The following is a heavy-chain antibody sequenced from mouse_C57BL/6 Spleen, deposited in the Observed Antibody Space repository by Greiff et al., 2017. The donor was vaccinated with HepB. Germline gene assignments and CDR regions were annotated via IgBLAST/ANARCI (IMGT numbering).Heavy chain of an antibody. D-gene: IGHD2-4*01. J-gene: IGHJ3*01. CDR2: INPNNGGT. Sequence: EVQLQQSGPELVKPGASVKISCKASGYTFTDYYMNWVKQSHGKSLEWIGDINPNNGGTSYNQKFKGKATLTVDKSSSTAYMELRSLTSEDSAVYYCARTVGLRRFAYWGQGTLVTVSA. CDR1: GYTFTDYY. CDR3: ARTVGLRRFAY. V-gene: IGHV1-26*01.